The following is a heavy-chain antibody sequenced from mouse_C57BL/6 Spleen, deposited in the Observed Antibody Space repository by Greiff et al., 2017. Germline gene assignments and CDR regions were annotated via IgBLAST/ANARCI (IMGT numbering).Heavy chain of an antibody. CDR3: AIWDYYGSRYYFDY. J-gene: IGHJ2*01. CDR2: IHPSDSDT. Sequence: QVHVKQPGAELVKPGASVKVSCKASGYTFTSYWMHWVKQRPGQGLEWIGRIHPSDSDTNYNQKFKGKATLTVDKSSSTAYMQLSSLTSEDSAVYYCAIWDYYGSRYYFDYWGQGTTLTVSS. CDR1: GYTFTSYW. V-gene: IGHV1-74*01. D-gene: IGHD1-1*01.